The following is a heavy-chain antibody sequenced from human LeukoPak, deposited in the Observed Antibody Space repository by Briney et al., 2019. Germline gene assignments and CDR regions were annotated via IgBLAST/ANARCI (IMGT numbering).Heavy chain of an antibody. Sequence: VASVKVSCKVSGYTLTELSMHWVRQAPGKGLEWMGGFDPEDGETIYAQKFQGRVTMAEDTSTDTAYMELSSLRSEDTAVYYCATDSTAAAGYPYYFDYWGQGTLVTVSS. D-gene: IGHD6-13*01. CDR2: FDPEDGET. J-gene: IGHJ4*02. V-gene: IGHV1-24*01. CDR1: GYTLTELS. CDR3: ATDSTAAAGYPYYFDY.